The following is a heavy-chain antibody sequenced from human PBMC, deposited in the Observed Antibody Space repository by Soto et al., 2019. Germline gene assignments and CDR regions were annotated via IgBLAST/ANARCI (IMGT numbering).Heavy chain of an antibody. CDR2: ISYDGSNK. D-gene: IGHD2-2*01. CDR1: GFTFSSYG. J-gene: IGHJ4*02. V-gene: IGHV3-30*18. CDR3: AKDKGAFIIVVPAAMPVGYFDY. Sequence: QVQLVESGGGVVQPGRSLRLSCAASGFTFSSYGMHWVRQAPGKGLEWVAAISYDGSNKYYADSVKGRFTISRDNSKNTLYLQMHSLRAEDTAVYYCAKDKGAFIIVVPAAMPVGYFDYWGQGTLVTVSS.